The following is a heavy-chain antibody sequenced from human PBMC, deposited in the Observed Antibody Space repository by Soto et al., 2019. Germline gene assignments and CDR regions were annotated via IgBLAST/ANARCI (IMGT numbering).Heavy chain of an antibody. Sequence: SXKVSFKASGYTXTGYYWDLVRQAPGQGLEWMGWIIGNSCGTNYAQKFQGRVTMTRDTSIITAYMDLSRLTSDDTAVYYCARGYCSDSGCSPFFDYWGQGSLVTVSS. CDR3: ARGYCSDSGCSPFFDY. CDR2: IIGNSCGT. J-gene: IGHJ4*02. CDR1: GYTXTGYY. V-gene: IGHV1-2*02. D-gene: IGHD2-15*01.